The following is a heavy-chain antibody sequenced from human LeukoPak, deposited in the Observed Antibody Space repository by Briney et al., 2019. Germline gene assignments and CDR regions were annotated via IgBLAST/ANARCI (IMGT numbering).Heavy chain of an antibody. Sequence: ASVKVSCKASGGTFSSYAISWVRQAPGQGLEWMGGIIPIFGTANYAQKFQGRVTITADKSTSTAYMELSSLRSEDTAVYYCARGGYYYDSSGYSLDAFDIWGQGTMVTVSS. D-gene: IGHD3-22*01. J-gene: IGHJ3*02. V-gene: IGHV1-69*06. CDR2: IIPIFGTA. CDR1: GGTFSSYA. CDR3: ARGGYYYDSSGYSLDAFDI.